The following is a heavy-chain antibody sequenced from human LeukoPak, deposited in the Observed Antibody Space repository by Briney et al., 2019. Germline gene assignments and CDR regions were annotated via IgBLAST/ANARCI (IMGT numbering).Heavy chain of an antibody. J-gene: IGHJ3*02. CDR2: IYPGDSDT. D-gene: IGHD3-9*01. Sequence: GESLKISCKGSGYSFTSYWIGWVRQMPGKGLEWMGIIYPGDSDTRYSPSFQGQVTISADKSISTAYLQWSSLKASDTAMYYCARALRYFDWLSPRANAFDIWGQGTMVTVSS. CDR1: GYSFTSYW. CDR3: ARALRYFDWLSPRANAFDI. V-gene: IGHV5-51*01.